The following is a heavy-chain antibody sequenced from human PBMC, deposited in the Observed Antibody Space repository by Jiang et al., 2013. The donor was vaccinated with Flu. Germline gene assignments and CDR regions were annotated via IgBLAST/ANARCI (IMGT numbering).Heavy chain of an antibody. D-gene: IGHD2-15*01. J-gene: IGHJ5*02. Sequence: TSQTLSLTCAISGDSVSSNSAAWSWIRQSPSRGLEWLGRTYYRSKWYNDYAVSVKSRITINPDTSKNQFSLQLNSVTPEDTAVYYCARDGGSVCRRSGGSCRPYNWFDPWGQGTLVTVSS. V-gene: IGHV6-1*01. CDR3: ARDGGSVCRRSGGSCRPYNWFDP. CDR2: TYYRSKWYN. CDR1: GDSVSSNSAA.